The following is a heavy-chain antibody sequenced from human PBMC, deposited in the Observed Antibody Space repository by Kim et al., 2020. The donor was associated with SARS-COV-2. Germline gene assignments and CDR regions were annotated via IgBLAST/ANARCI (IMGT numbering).Heavy chain of an antibody. V-gene: IGHV4-4*07. CDR2: VHNTGNT. D-gene: IGHD6-19*01. J-gene: IGHJ4*02. CDR1: GGSISSYY. CDR3: ARQVSGTDRRFDY. Sequence: SETLSLTCSVSGGSISSYYWSWIRQPAGKGLEWIGRVHNTGNTNYSPSLKSRVTMSIDTSKIQISLKLSSVTAADTAMYYCARQVSGTDRRFDYWGQGVLVTVSS.